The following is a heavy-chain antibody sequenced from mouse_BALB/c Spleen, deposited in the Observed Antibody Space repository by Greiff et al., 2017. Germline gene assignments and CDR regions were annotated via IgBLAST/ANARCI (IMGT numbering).Heavy chain of an antibody. Sequence: QVQLQQSGAELVRPGVSVKISCKGSGYTFTDYALHWVKQSHAKSLEWIGVISTYYGDASYNQKFKGKATMTVDKSSSTAYMELARLTSEDSAIYYCARDYGNYEDYYAMDYWGQGTSVTVSS. CDR3: ARDYGNYEDYYAMDY. CDR2: ISTYYGDA. D-gene: IGHD2-1*01. V-gene: IGHV1S137*01. CDR1: GYTFTDYA. J-gene: IGHJ4*01.